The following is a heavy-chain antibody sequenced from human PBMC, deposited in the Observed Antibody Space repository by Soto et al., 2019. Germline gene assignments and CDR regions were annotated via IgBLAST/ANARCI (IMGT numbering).Heavy chain of an antibody. Sequence: EVQLLESGGGLVQPGGSLRLSCAASGFTFSSYAMSWVRQAPGKGLEWVSVISGSGDSTYYADSVRGRFTISRDNSKNTPYLQTNSLRAEDTAVYYCAKDRDGAAAGPTKFYGMDVWGQGTTVTVSS. CDR3: AKDRDGAAAGPTKFYGMDV. D-gene: IGHD6-13*01. V-gene: IGHV3-23*01. CDR2: ISGSGDST. J-gene: IGHJ6*02. CDR1: GFTFSSYA.